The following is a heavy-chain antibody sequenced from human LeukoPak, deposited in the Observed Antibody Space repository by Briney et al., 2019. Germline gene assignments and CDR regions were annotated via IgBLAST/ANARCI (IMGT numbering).Heavy chain of an antibody. J-gene: IGHJ4*02. CDR2: IYPSDSET. CDR1: EYSFTSYW. D-gene: IGHD1-26*01. Sequence: GESLKISCKGSEYSFTSYWIVWVRQMPGKGLEWMGIIYPSDSETTYSPSFQGQVTISADKSISTAYLQWSSLTASDTAMYYCARSVGATPLDYWGQGTPVTVSS. CDR3: ARSVGATPLDY. V-gene: IGHV5-51*01.